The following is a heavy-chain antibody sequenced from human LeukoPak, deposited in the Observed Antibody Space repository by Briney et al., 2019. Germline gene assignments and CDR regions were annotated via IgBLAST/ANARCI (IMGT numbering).Heavy chain of an antibody. CDR2: INHSGST. V-gene: IGHV4-34*01. D-gene: IGHD3-3*01. Sequence: SETLSLTCAVYGGSFSGYYWSWIRQPPGKGLEWIGEINHSGSTNYNPSLKSRVTISVDTSKDQFSLKLSSVTAADTAVYYCAGGYDFWSGYYRRRPWFDPWGQGTLVTVSS. CDR1: GGSFSGYY. CDR3: AGGYDFWSGYYRRRPWFDP. J-gene: IGHJ5*02.